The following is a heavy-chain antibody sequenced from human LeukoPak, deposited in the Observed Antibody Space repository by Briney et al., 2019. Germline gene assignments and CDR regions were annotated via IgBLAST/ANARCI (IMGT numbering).Heavy chain of an antibody. CDR1: GFTFSSYD. Sequence: GGSLRLSCAASGFTFSSYDMHWVRQATGKGLECVSAIGTAGDTYYPGSVKGRFTISRENAKNSLYLQMNGLRAGDTAVYYCARGVGGSYDYWGQGTLVTVSS. J-gene: IGHJ4*02. CDR3: ARGVGGSYDY. CDR2: IGTAGDT. V-gene: IGHV3-13*01. D-gene: IGHD1-26*01.